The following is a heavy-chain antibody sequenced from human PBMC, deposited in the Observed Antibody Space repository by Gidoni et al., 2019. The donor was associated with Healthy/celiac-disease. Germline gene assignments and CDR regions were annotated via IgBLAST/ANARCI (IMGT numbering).Heavy chain of an antibody. Sequence: EVQLVESGGGLVQPGGSLRLSCAASGFTFSSYSMNWVRQAPGKGLEWVSYISSSSSTIYYADSVKGRFTISRDNAKNSLYLQMNSLRDEDTAVYYCARDSPPRLPSESAFDIWGQGTMVTVSS. CDR1: GFTFSSYS. D-gene: IGHD1-26*01. CDR2: ISSSSSTI. J-gene: IGHJ3*02. CDR3: ARDSPPRLPSESAFDI. V-gene: IGHV3-48*02.